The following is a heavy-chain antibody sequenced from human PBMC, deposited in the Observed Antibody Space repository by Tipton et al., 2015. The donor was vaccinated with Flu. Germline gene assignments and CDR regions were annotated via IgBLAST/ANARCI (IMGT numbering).Heavy chain of an antibody. Sequence: TLSLTCAVSGHSISSGYYWGWLRQPPGKGLEWIGNIYHNGGTFYNPSLKSRVTMSVDTSKNQFSLKLNSVTAADTAVYYCARLYTGSSDYFDYWGQGTLVTVSS. CDR2: IYHNGGT. CDR1: GHSISSGYY. V-gene: IGHV4-38-2*01. CDR3: ARLYTGSSDYFDY. J-gene: IGHJ4*02. D-gene: IGHD6-6*01.